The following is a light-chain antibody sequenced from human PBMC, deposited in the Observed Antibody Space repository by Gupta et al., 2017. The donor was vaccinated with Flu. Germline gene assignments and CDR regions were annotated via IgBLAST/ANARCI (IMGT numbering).Light chain of an antibody. Sequence: QSALTQPRSVSGSPGQSVSISCTGTNSDIGVFKFVSWYRQLPGKAPQLMIYDVSRRPSGVPDRFSGSTSGNTASLTISGLQAEDEAEYFCCSYAGTYNWVFGGGTKLTVL. CDR3: CSYAGTYNWV. CDR2: DVS. V-gene: IGLV2-11*01. CDR1: NSDIGVFKF. J-gene: IGLJ3*02.